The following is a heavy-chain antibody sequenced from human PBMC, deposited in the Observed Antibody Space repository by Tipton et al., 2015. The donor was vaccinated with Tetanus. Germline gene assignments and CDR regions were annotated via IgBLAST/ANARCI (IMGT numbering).Heavy chain of an antibody. D-gene: IGHD3-16*01. J-gene: IGHJ6*02. Sequence: TLSLTCTVSGAPITTYHWSWLRQTPGRGLEWIGHIYYTGATRYNSSLQGRVTLSIDTSKNQFSLKMTSVTAAHTAVYFCEGDDYYETSLRDYYGEEVWGQGTTVPVSS. CDR3: EGDDYYETSLRDYYGEEV. CDR2: IYYTGAT. V-gene: IGHV4-59*01. CDR1: GAPITTYH.